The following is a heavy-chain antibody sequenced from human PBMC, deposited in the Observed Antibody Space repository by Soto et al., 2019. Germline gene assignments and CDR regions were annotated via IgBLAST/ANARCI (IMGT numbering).Heavy chain of an antibody. D-gene: IGHD3-22*01. V-gene: IGHV3-7*01. CDR1: GFTFSTYW. CDR2: IKKDGSEK. J-gene: IGHJ4*02. Sequence: EVQLVESGGGLIQPGGSLRLSCGASGFTFSTYWMTWVRQAPGKGLEWVANIKKDGSEKYYADSVKGRFSISRDNAKKSLYLQMNSLRAEDTAVYYCATNADYYENTSSYFPIHYFDYWGQGTRVTVSS. CDR3: ATNADYYENTSSYFPIHYFDY.